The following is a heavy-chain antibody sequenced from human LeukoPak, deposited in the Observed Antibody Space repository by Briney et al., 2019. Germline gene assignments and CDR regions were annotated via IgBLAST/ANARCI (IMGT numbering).Heavy chain of an antibody. D-gene: IGHD3-3*01. V-gene: IGHV3-23*01. CDR3: AKVPFTISRYYMDV. CDR1: GFTFSSYA. J-gene: IGHJ6*03. CDR2: ISGSGGST. Sequence: GGSLRLSCAASGFTFSSYAMSWVRPAPGKGLEWVSAISGSGGSTYYADSVKGRFTISRDNSKSTLYLQMNSLRAEDTAVYYCAKVPFTISRYYMDVWGKGTTVTVSS.